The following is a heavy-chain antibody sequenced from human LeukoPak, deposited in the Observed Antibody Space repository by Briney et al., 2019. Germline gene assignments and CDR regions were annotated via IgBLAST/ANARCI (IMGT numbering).Heavy chain of an antibody. J-gene: IGHJ5*02. CDR3: TRVVGANTALWFDP. CDR1: GGTFSTYA. D-gene: IGHD1-26*01. Sequence: ASVKVSCKASGGTFSTYAINWVRQAPGQGLEWMGRIMPFLDITNYAQKFQGRVTITADKSTTTAYMELSRLTSDDTAMYYCTRVVGANTALWFDPWGQGTLVTVSS. V-gene: IGHV1-69*04. CDR2: IMPFLDIT.